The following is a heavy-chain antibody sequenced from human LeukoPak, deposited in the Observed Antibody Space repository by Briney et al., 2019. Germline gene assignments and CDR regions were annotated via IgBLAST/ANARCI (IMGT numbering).Heavy chain of an antibody. CDR3: ARESRTSGYYDRPYFDY. D-gene: IGHD3-22*01. CDR2: LYYSGSA. V-gene: IGHV4-61*01. Sequence: SETLSLTCTVSGGSVSSGSYYWSWIRQPPGKGLEWIGYLYYSGSANYNPSLKSRVTISIDTSKNQFSLRLSSVTAADTAVYYCARESRTSGYYDRPYFDYWGQGTLVTVSS. J-gene: IGHJ4*02. CDR1: GGSVSSGSYY.